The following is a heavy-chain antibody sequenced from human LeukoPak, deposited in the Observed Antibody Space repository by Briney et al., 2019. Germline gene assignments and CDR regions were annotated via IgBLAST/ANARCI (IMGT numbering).Heavy chain of an antibody. CDR1: GGCISSGGYS. V-gene: IGHV4-30-2*01. CDR3: ARARVPIAAAGTGWFDP. CDR2: IYHSGST. D-gene: IGHD6-13*01. Sequence: PSQTLSLTCAVSGGCISSGGYSWSWIRQPPGRGLEWIGYIYHSGSTYYNPSLKSRVTISVDRSKNQFSLKLSPVTAADTAVYYCARARVPIAAAGTGWFDPWGQGTLVTVSS. J-gene: IGHJ5*02.